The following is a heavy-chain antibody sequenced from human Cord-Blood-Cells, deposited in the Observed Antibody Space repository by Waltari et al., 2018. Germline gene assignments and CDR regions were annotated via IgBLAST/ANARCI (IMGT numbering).Heavy chain of an antibody. CDR2: ISYDGSNK. V-gene: IGHV3-30*04. CDR3: ARGTSSDY. Sequence: QVQLVESGGGVVQPGRSLRLSCAASGFTFSSYAMHWVRQAQGKGLEWVEVISYDGSNKYYADSVKGRFTISRDNSKNTLYLQMNSLRAEDTAVYYCARGTSSDYWGQGTLVTVSS. J-gene: IGHJ4*02. CDR1: GFTFSSYA.